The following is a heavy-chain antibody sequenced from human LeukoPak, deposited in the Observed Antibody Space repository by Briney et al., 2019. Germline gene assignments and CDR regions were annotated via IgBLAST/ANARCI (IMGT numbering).Heavy chain of an antibody. CDR2: IYWDDDK. J-gene: IGHJ4*02. CDR3: ARHSGWDLDLDY. V-gene: IGHV2-5*02. D-gene: IGHD6-19*01. CDR1: GFSLSTSGVG. Sequence: ESGPTLVNPTQTLTLTCTFSGFSLSTSGVGVGWIRQPPGKALEWLALIYWDDDKRYSPSLKSRLTITKDTSRNQVVLTMTNMDPVDTATYYCARHSGWDLDLDYWGQGTLVTVSS.